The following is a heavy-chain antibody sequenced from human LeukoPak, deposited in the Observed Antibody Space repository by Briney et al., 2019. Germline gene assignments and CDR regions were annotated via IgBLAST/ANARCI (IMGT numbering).Heavy chain of an antibody. D-gene: IGHD6-19*01. CDR3: AREAVAGRSVFDY. V-gene: IGHV1-69*13. CDR2: IIPIFGTA. J-gene: IGHJ4*02. Sequence: ASVKVSCKASGGTFSSYAISWVRQAPGQGLEWMGGIIPIFGTANYAQKFQGRVTITADESTSTAYMELSSLRSEDTAVYYCAREAVAGRSVFDYWGQGTLVTVSS. CDR1: GGTFSSYA.